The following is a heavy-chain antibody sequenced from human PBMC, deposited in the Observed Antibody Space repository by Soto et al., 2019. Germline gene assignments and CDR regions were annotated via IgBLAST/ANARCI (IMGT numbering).Heavy chain of an antibody. CDR3: AGQTFTIAAASYGRSNWFDP. D-gene: IGHD6-25*01. CDR1: GGSITSSSHF. J-gene: IGHJ5*02. CDR2: IYFTGNT. Sequence: SETLSLTCSASGGSITSSSHFWGWVRQPPGKGLEWIGTIYFTGNTYYTPSLKSRLTMSIDTSKNEFSLRLNSVTAAGTAVYYCAGQTFTIAAASYGRSNWFDPWGPGTLVTVSS. V-gene: IGHV4-39*01.